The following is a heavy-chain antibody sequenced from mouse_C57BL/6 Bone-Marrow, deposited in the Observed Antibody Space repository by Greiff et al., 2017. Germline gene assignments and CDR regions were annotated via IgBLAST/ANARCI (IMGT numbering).Heavy chain of an antibody. CDR3: TSLWSYAMDY. V-gene: IGHV14-1*01. Sequence: VQLQQSGAELVRPGASVKLSCTASGFNIKDYYMHWVKQRPEQGLEWIGRIDPEDGDTEYAPKFQGKATMTADTSSNPAYLQLSSLTSEDTAVYYCTSLWSYAMDYWGQGTSVTVSS. D-gene: IGHD1-1*02. CDR1: GFNIKDYY. J-gene: IGHJ4*01. CDR2: IDPEDGDT.